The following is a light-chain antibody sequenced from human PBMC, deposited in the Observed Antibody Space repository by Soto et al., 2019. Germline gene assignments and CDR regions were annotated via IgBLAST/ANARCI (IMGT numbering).Light chain of an antibody. CDR1: QRVSTF. CDR2: EAS. CDR3: QHFGSSPPVI. V-gene: IGKV3-20*01. J-gene: IGKJ5*01. Sequence: EIVLTQSPGTLSLSPGDRATLSCRASQRVSTFLAWYQQRPGQAPRLLISEASNRATGIPDRFRGSGSGSEFSLTISGLEPEDFAVYFCQHFGSSPPVIFGQGTRLEI.